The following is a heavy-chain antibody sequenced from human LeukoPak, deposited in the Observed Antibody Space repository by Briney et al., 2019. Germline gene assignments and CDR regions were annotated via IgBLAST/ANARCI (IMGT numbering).Heavy chain of an antibody. V-gene: IGHV4-39*07. CDR2: IHNDGRT. CDR3: ARVLTAAGLDF. J-gene: IGHJ4*02. D-gene: IGHD6-25*01. Sequence: SETLSLTCTVSGGSISGSRTWGWVRQPPGKGPEWIGNIHNDGRTASNSSLKSRVTMSLDTSTNQSSLKVNSVTAADTAFYYCARVLTAAGLDFWGQGVLVSISS. CDR1: GGSISGSRT.